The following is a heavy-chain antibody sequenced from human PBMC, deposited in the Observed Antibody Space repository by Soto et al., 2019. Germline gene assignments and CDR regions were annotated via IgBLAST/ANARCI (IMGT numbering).Heavy chain of an antibody. Sequence: GSLRLSCAASGFAFSSYAMSGVRQTPGKGLEWVSYISNSGRTIYYADSVKGRFTISRDNAKNSLYLQMNSLRAEDTAVYYCAKGKYGDYDYWGQGILVTVSS. J-gene: IGHJ4*02. CDR1: GFAFSSYA. CDR3: AKGKYGDYDY. V-gene: IGHV3-48*04. D-gene: IGHD4-17*01. CDR2: ISNSGRTI.